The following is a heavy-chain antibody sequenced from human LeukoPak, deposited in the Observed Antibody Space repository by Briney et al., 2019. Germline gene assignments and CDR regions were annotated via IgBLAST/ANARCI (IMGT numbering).Heavy chain of an antibody. J-gene: IGHJ6*02. D-gene: IGHD3-22*01. V-gene: IGHV3-21*01. CDR2: ISSSSSYI. CDR3: ARRYDSSGYFSYYYYGMDV. CDR1: GFTFSSFS. Sequence: GGSLRLSCAASGFTFSSFSMNWVRQAPGKGLEWVSSISSSSSYIYYSDSVKGRFTITRDNAKNTLYLQMNSLRAEDTAVYYCARRYDSSGYFSYYYYGMDVWGQGTTVTVSS.